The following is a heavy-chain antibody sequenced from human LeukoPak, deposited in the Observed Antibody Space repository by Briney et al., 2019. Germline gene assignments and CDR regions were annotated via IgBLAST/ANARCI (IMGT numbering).Heavy chain of an antibody. V-gene: IGHV4-61*02. CDR1: GCSISSGGYY. CDR3: ARGDVGYNWNPYRFDP. J-gene: IGHJ5*02. CDR2: IYTSGST. D-gene: IGHD1-20*01. Sequence: PSETLSLTCAVSGCSISSGGYYWSWIRQPAGKGLEWIGRIYTSGSTNYNPSLKSRVTISVDTSKNQFSLKLSSVTAADTAVYYCARGDVGYNWNPYRFDPWGQGTLVTVSS.